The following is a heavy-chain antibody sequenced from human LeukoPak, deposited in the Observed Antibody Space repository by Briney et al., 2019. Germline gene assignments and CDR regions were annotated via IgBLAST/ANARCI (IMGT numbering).Heavy chain of an antibody. Sequence: ASVKVSCKASGYTFTSYAMHWVRQAPGQRLEWMGWINASNGNTKYSQKFQGRVTITRDTSASTAYMELSSLRSEDTAVYYCARDRSNRDYGDYEGGFDYWGQGTLVTVSS. CDR2: INASNGNT. J-gene: IGHJ4*02. CDR1: GYTFTSYA. CDR3: ARDRSNRDYGDYEGGFDY. V-gene: IGHV1-3*01. D-gene: IGHD4-17*01.